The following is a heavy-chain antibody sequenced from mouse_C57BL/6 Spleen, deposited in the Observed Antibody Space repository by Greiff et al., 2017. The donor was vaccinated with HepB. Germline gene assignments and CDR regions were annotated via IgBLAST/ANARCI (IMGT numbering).Heavy chain of an antibody. CDR3: AREGGNYDYYAMDY. D-gene: IGHD2-1*01. CDR2: IYPGDGDT. CDR1: GYAFSSSW. J-gene: IGHJ4*01. V-gene: IGHV1-82*01. Sequence: VQRVESGPELVKPGASVKISCKASGYAFSSSWMNWVKQRPGKGLEWIGRIYPGDGDTNYNGKFKGKATLTADKSSSTAYMQLSSLTSEDSAVYFCAREGGNYDYYAMDYWGQGTSVTVSS.